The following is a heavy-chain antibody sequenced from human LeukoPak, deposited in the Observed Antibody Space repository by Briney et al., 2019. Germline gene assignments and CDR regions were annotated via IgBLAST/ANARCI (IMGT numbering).Heavy chain of an antibody. Sequence: PGGSLRLSCAASTFTFSNYWMSWVRQAPGKGLEWVANIKQDRSEKYYVDSVKGRFTISRDNAKNSLYLQMNSLRAEDTALYHCARNNGMDVWGQGTTVIVSS. CDR2: IKQDRSEK. J-gene: IGHJ6*02. V-gene: IGHV3-7*03. CDR1: TFTFSNYW. CDR3: ARNNGMDV.